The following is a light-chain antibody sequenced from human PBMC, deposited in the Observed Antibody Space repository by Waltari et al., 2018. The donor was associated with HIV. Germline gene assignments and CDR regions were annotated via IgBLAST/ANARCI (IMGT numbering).Light chain of an antibody. CDR1: QSVRSTS. J-gene: IGKJ1*01. CDR2: GAS. Sequence: EIVLTRSPGTLSVSPGERATLSCRASQSVRSTSLAWYQQKPGQAPRLLIYGASSRATGFPDRFSGSGSGTDFTLTISRLEPEDFAVYYCQQCGNSPWTFGQGTKVEIK. V-gene: IGKV3-20*01. CDR3: QQCGNSPWT.